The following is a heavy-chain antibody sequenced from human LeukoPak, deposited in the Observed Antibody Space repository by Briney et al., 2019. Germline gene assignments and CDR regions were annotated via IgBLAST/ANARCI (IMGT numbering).Heavy chain of an antibody. D-gene: IGHD3-10*01. J-gene: IGHJ4*02. Sequence: GGSLRLSCATSGFTFSSYWMHWVRRAPGKGLVWVSRINSDGSTTSYADSVQGRFTISRDNAKNTLFLQMDSLKAEDTAVYYCARVYHYFGSEKYCRTLDYWGQGTLVTASS. CDR2: INSDGSTT. V-gene: IGHV3-74*01. CDR3: ARVYHYFGSEKYCRTLDY. CDR1: GFTFSSYW.